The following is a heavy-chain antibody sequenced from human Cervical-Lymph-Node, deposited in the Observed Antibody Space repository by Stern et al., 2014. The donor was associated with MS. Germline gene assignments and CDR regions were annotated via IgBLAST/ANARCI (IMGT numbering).Heavy chain of an antibody. Sequence: EQLVESGAEVKKPGASVKVSCKASGYTFTGHYLHWVRQAPGQGLEWMGRISPSSGGTNYAQKFQGRVTMTRDTSISTAYLELSRLRSDDTAMYYCARYYYGSSGYLNDAFDMWGQGTMVTVSS. CDR1: GYTFTGHY. V-gene: IGHV1-2*06. J-gene: IGHJ3*02. CDR2: ISPSSGGT. CDR3: ARYYYGSSGYLNDAFDM. D-gene: IGHD3-22*01.